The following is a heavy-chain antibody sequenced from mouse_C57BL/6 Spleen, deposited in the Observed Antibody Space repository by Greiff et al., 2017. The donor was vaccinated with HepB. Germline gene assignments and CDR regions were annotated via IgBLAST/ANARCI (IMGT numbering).Heavy chain of an antibody. Sequence: QVHVKQSGAELVKPGASVKMSCKASGYTFTSYWITWVKQRPGQGLEWIGDIYPGSGSTNYNEKFKSKATLTVDTSSSTAYLQLSSLTSEDSAVYYCARSEKYGGYDRYYFDYWGQGTTLTVSS. D-gene: IGHD2-2*01. CDR1: GYTFTSYW. J-gene: IGHJ2*01. CDR2: IYPGSGST. V-gene: IGHV1-55*01. CDR3: ARSEKYGGYDRYYFDY.